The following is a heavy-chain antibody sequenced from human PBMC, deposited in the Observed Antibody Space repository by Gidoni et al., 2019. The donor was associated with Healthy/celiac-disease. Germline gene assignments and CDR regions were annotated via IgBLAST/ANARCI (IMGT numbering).Heavy chain of an antibody. CDR2: ITHSGST. V-gene: IGHV4-34*01. D-gene: IGHD6-13*01. J-gene: IGHJ4*02. CDR3: ARGLRHSSSWYFGY. Sequence: QAQLQQWGAGLLKPSETPSLTCAVYGGSFSGYYWSWIRQPPGKGLEWIGEITHSGSTNYNPSLKSRVTISVDTSKNQFSLKLSSVTAADTAVYYCARGLRHSSSWYFGYWGQGTLVTVSS. CDR1: GGSFSGYY.